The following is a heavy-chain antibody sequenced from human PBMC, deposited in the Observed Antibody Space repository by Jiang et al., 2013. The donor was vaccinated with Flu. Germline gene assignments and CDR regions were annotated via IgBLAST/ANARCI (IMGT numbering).Heavy chain of an antibody. Sequence: GAEVKKPGASVKVSCKASGYIFTTYTMHWVRQAPGQRLEWMGWINAGNGITIYSQKFQGRVTITRDTSASTAYMELNSLRSEDTAVYYCAREKTSRAYGSGTYDYYGMDVWGQGTTVTVSS. D-gene: IGHD3-10*01. CDR2: INAGNGIT. CDR3: AREKTSRAYGSGTYDYYGMDV. J-gene: IGHJ6*02. V-gene: IGHV1-3*01. CDR1: GYIFTTYT.